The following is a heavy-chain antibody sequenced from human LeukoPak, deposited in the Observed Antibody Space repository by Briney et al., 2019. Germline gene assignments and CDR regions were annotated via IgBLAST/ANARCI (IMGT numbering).Heavy chain of an antibody. V-gene: IGHV1-69*05. CDR2: IIPIFGTA. CDR3: ARGGRYFDWPYFDY. J-gene: IGHJ4*02. Sequence: ASVKVSCKASGGTFSSYAISWVRQAPGQGLEWMGRIIPIFGTANYAQKFQGRVTITTDESTSTAYMELSSLRSEDKAVYYCARGGRYFDWPYFDYWGQGTLVTVSS. CDR1: GGTFSSYA. D-gene: IGHD3-9*01.